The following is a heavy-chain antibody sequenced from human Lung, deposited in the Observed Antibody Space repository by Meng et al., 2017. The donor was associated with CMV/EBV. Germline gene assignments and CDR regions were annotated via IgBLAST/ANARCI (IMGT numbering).Heavy chain of an antibody. V-gene: IGHV4-34*01. J-gene: IGHJ4*02. Sequence: LSLTCAVYGGSFSGYYWSWSRQPPGKGLEWIGEINHSGSTNYNPSLKSRVTISVDTSKNQFSLKLSSVTAADTAVYYCARGMRRFICWGQGTLVTVSS. D-gene: IGHD3-10*01. CDR1: GGSFSGYY. CDR2: INHSGST. CDR3: ARGMRRFIC.